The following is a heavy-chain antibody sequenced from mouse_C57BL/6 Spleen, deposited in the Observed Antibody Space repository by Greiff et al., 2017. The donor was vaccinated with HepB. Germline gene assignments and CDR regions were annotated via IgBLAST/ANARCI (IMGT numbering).Heavy chain of an antibody. J-gene: IGHJ3*01. CDR1: GFNIKDDY. CDR3: TVITPWFAY. D-gene: IGHD1-1*01. Sequence: VHVKQSGAELVRPGASVKLSCTASGFNIKDDYMHWVKQRPEQGLEWIGWIDPENGDTEYASKFQGKATITADTSSNTAYLQLSSLTSEDTAVYYCTVITPWFAYWGQGTLVTVSA. V-gene: IGHV14-4*01. CDR2: IDPENGDT.